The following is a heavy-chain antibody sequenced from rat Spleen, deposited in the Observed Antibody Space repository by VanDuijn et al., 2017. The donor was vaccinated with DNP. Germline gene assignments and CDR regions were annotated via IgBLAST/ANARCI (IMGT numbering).Heavy chain of an antibody. J-gene: IGHJ2*01. V-gene: IGHV5-58*01. CDR1: GFTFSSYW. CDR3: ARHSEWWGAYYFDY. CDR2: INTDGGRT. Sequence: EVQLVETGGGLVQPGRSLKLSCVASGFTFSSYWMYWSRQAPGKGLEWVASINTDGGRTHYLDSVKGRFTISRDNAENTVYLQMNSLRSEDMATYYCARHSEWWGAYYFDYWGQGVMVSVSS. D-gene: IGHD1-1*01.